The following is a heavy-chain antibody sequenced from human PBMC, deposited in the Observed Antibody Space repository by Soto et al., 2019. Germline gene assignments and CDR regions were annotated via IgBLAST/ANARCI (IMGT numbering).Heavy chain of an antibody. CDR3: ARTYDSSGYYYVGWFDP. CDR1: GGTFSSYA. D-gene: IGHD3-22*01. V-gene: IGHV1-69*13. J-gene: IGHJ5*02. Sequence: SVKVSCKASGGTFSSYAISWVRQAPGQGLEWMGGIIPIFGTANYAQKFQGRVTITADESTSTAYMELSSLRSEGTAVYYCARTYDSSGYYYVGWFDPWGQGNLVTVSS. CDR2: IIPIFGTA.